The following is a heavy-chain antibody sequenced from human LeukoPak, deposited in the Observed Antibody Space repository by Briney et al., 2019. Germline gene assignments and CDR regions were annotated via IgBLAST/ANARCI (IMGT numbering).Heavy chain of an antibody. V-gene: IGHV3-21*01. CDR3: ARGHRFIAAHSFDY. D-gene: IGHD6-6*01. CDR1: GFTFSSYS. J-gene: IGHJ4*02. Sequence: GGSLRLSCAASGFTFSSYSMNWVRQAPGKGLEWVSSISSSSSYIYYADSVKGRFTISRDNAKNSLYLQMNSLRAEDTAVYYCARGHRFIAAHSFDYWGQGTLVTVSS. CDR2: ISSSSSYI.